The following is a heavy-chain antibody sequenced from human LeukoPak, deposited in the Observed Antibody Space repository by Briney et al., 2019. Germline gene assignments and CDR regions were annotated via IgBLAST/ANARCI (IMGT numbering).Heavy chain of an antibody. CDR2: ISYDGSNK. D-gene: IGHD3-3*01. CDR1: GFTLSSYA. J-gene: IGHJ5*02. Sequence: GGSLRLSCAASGFTLSSYAMHWVRQAPGKGLEWVAVISYDGSNKYYADSVKGRFSISRDNSKNTLYLQMNSLRAEDTAVYYCARDRAVIYDFWSGPLFDPWGQGTLVTVSS. V-gene: IGHV3-30-3*01. CDR3: ARDRAVIYDFWSGPLFDP.